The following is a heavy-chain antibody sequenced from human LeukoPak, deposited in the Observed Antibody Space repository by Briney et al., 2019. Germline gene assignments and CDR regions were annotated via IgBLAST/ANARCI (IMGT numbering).Heavy chain of an antibody. Sequence: PSETLSLTCAVYGGSFSGYYWSRIRQPPGKGLEWIGEINHSGSTNYNPSLKSRVTISVDTSKNQFSLKLSSVTAADTAVYYCARVGVMYSSGWLLTPTTFDYWGQGTLVTVSS. J-gene: IGHJ4*02. CDR1: GGSFSGYY. V-gene: IGHV4-34*01. CDR2: INHSGST. CDR3: ARVGVMYSSGWLLTPTTFDY. D-gene: IGHD6-19*01.